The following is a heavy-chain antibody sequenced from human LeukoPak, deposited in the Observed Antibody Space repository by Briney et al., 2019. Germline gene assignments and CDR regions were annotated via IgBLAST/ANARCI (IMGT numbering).Heavy chain of an antibody. D-gene: IGHD3-22*01. CDR2: ISSSSSYI. J-gene: IGHJ4*02. CDR3: ASQYYYDSGGYYYPFDY. Sequence: PGGSLRLSCAASGFTFSSYSMNWVRQAPGKGLEWVSSISSSSSYIYYADSVKGRCTISRDDAKNSLYLQMNSLRAEDTAVYYCASQYYYDSGGYYYPFDYWGQGTLVTVSS. V-gene: IGHV3-21*01. CDR1: GFTFSSYS.